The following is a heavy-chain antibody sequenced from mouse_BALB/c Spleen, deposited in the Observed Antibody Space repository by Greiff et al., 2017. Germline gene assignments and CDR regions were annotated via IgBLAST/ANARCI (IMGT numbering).Heavy chain of an antibody. CDR1: GYAFSSSW. CDR2: IYPGDGDT. V-gene: IGHV1-82*01. CDR3: ARGGFRYFDY. J-gene: IGHJ2*01. Sequence: VQLQQSGPELVKPGASVKISCKASGYAFSSSWMNWVKQRPGQGLEWIGRIYPGDGDTNYNGKFKGKATLTAYKSSSTAYMQLSSLTSVDSAVYFCARGGFRYFDYWGQGTTLTVSS.